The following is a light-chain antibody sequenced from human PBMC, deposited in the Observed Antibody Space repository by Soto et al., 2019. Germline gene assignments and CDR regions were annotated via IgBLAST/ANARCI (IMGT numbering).Light chain of an antibody. CDR1: SSNIGSNS. Sequence: QSVLTQPPSVSAAPGQKVTISCSGSSSNIGSNSVSWYQHLPGTAPKVLIYDNNNRPSGIPDRFSGSRSGTSATLDITGLQAGDEAYYYCGAYDSSLSAVLFGGGTK. CDR3: GAYDSSLSAVL. J-gene: IGLJ2*01. V-gene: IGLV1-51*01. CDR2: DNN.